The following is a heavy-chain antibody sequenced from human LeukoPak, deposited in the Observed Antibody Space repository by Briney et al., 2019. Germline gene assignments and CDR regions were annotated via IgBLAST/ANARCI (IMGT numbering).Heavy chain of an antibody. J-gene: IGHJ4*02. CDR3: ARDDYRE. D-gene: IGHD4/OR15-4a*01. V-gene: IGHV3-7*01. CDR2: MNQDGSEI. Sequence: GGSLRLSCVGSGFTFSRYWLNWVRQAPGKGLEWVANMNQDGSEIYYLDSVKGRFTISRDNAKNSVYLQMNGLKAEDTAVYHCARDDYREWGQGTLVTVSS. CDR1: GFTFSRYW.